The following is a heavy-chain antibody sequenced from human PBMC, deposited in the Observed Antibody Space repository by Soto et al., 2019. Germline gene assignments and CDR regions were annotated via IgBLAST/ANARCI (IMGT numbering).Heavy chain of an antibody. V-gene: IGHV5-51*01. CDR2: IYPGDSDT. Sequence: GESLKISCKGSGYSFTSYWIGWVRQMPGKGLEWMGIIYPGDSDTRYSPSFQGQVTISADKSISTTYLQWSSLKASDTAMYYCARHYCSSTSCYPVYYYYYGMDVWGQGTTVTVSS. D-gene: IGHD2-2*01. CDR1: GYSFTSYW. J-gene: IGHJ6*02. CDR3: ARHYCSSTSCYPVYYYYYGMDV.